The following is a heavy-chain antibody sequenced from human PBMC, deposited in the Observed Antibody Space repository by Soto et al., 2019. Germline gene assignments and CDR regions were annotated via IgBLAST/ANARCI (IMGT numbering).Heavy chain of an antibody. CDR1: GFTFSNYY. D-gene: IGHD6-6*01. CDR3: AKRSSSSTFDY. V-gene: IGHV3-11*03. Sequence: GGSLRLSCAASGFTFSNYYMSWIRQAPGKGLEWVSYISSSSSHTNYADSVKGRFTISRDNSKNTLYLQMNSLRAEDTAVYYCAKRSSSSTFDYWGQGTLVTVS. CDR2: ISSSSSHT. J-gene: IGHJ4*02.